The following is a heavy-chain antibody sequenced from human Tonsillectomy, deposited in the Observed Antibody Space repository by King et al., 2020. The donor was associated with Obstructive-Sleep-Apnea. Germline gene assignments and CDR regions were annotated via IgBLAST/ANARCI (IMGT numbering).Heavy chain of an antibody. CDR1: GGSISIDTYY. J-gene: IGHJ4*02. CDR2: LSYTGGT. D-gene: IGHD5-12*01. Sequence: QLQESGPGLVKPSQTLSLTCTVSGGSISIDTYYWSWIRQHPGKGLDWIGSLSYTGGTYYHPSHKSRITGSVDTSKNQFSLRLSSVTAADTAVYYCAGGRGYRGYDFGLVFDYWGQGTLVTVSS. V-gene: IGHV4-31*03. CDR3: AGGRGYRGYDFGLVFDY.